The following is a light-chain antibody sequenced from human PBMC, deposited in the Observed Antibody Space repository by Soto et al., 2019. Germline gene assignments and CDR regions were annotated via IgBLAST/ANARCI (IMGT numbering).Light chain of an antibody. CDR1: QSISSY. J-gene: IGKJ1*01. CDR2: AAS. CDR3: QQSYSTPPT. V-gene: IGKV1-39*01. Sequence: DIQMTQSPSSLSASVGDRVTITCRASQSISSYLNWYQQKPGKAPKVLIYAASSLQGGVPSRFSGSGSGTDFTLTISSLQPEDFATYYCQQSYSTPPTFGQGPKLEL.